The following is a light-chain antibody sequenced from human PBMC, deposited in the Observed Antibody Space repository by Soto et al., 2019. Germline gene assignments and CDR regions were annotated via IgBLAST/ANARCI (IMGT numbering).Light chain of an antibody. CDR3: QQRSNWPIT. J-gene: IGKJ5*01. V-gene: IGKV3-11*01. Sequence: EIVLTQSPATLSLSPGERATLSCRTSQSVSSYFAWYQQKPGRAPRLLIYDASNRATGIPARFIGSGSGTDVTLTICSLEPEDFAVYYCQQRSNWPITFGQGTRLEIK. CDR2: DAS. CDR1: QSVSSY.